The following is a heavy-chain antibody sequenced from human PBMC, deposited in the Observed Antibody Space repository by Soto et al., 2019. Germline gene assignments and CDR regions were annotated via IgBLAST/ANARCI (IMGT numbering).Heavy chain of an antibody. CDR2: IYHSGST. CDR3: ARVPDR. CDR1: GGSISRGGYS. Sequence: SETLSLTCAVSGGSISRGGYSWSWIRQPPGKGLEWIGYIYHSGSTYYNPSLKSRVTISVDRSKNQFSLKLSSVTAADTAVYYCARVPDRWGQGTLVTVSS. J-gene: IGHJ5*02. D-gene: IGHD2-2*01. V-gene: IGHV4-30-2*01.